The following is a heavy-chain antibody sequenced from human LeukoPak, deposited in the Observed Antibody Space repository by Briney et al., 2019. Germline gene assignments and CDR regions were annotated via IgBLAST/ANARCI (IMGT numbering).Heavy chain of an antibody. CDR3: ARDGSSWTLKY. CDR2: INHSGST. Sequence: SETLSLTCAVYVGSFSGYYWSWIRQPPGEGLEWIGEINHSGSTNYNPSLNSRVTISVDTSKNQFSLRLTSVTAADTAVYYCARDGSSWTLKYWGQGILVTVSS. J-gene: IGHJ4*02. D-gene: IGHD6-6*01. V-gene: IGHV4-34*01. CDR1: VGSFSGYY.